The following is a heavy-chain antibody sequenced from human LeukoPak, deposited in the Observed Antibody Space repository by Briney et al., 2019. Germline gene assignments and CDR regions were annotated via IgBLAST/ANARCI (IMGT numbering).Heavy chain of an antibody. CDR1: GFTFSSYA. V-gene: IGHV3-20*04. Sequence: PGGSLRLSCAASGFTFSSYAMSWVPEAPGKGLEWVSGINWNGGSTVYADSVKRRFTISRDNAKNSLYLQMNSLRAEDTALYYCARDFPVWFGELLSDFYFDYWGQGTLVTVSS. CDR3: ARDFPVWFGELLSDFYFDY. J-gene: IGHJ4*02. D-gene: IGHD3-10*01. CDR2: INWNGGST.